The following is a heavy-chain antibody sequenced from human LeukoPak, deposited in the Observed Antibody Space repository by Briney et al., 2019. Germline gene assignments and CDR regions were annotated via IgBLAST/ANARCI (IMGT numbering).Heavy chain of an antibody. V-gene: IGHV4-59*08. CDR3: ARWNEGLDY. Sequence: PSETLSLTCTVSRGSINYFYWSWIRRPPGKGLESIAHIYYTGATDYNRSLQSRVSISVDTAKNQLSLRLNSVTAADTAVYYCARWNEGLDYWGQGTLVNVSS. D-gene: IGHD1-1*01. J-gene: IGHJ4*02. CDR2: IYYTGAT. CDR1: RGSINYFY.